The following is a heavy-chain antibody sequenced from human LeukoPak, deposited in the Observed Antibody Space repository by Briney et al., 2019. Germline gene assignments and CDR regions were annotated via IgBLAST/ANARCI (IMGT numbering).Heavy chain of an antibody. CDR1: GGTFSSYA. CDR2: IIPILGIA. D-gene: IGHD6-19*01. CDR3: ARGLYSSGWYRGDGY. J-gene: IGHJ4*02. Sequence: SVKVSCKASGGTFSSYAISWVRQAPGQGLEWMGRIIPILGIANYAQKFQGRVTITADKSTSTAYMELSSLRSEDTAVYYCARGLYSSGWYRGDGYWGQGTLVTVSS. V-gene: IGHV1-69*04.